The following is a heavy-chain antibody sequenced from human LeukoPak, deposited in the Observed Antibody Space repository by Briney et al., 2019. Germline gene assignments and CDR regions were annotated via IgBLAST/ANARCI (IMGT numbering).Heavy chain of an antibody. V-gene: IGHV3-23*01. Sequence: GGSLRLSCAASGFTFSSYAMSWVRQSPGKGLEWVSAISGSGGSTYYADSVKGRFTISRDNSKNTLYLQMNSLRAEDTAVYYCAKDRELLCFGELLPFDYWGQGTLVTVSS. CDR1: GFTFSSYA. CDR3: AKDRELLCFGELLPFDY. J-gene: IGHJ4*02. CDR2: ISGSGGST. D-gene: IGHD3-10*01.